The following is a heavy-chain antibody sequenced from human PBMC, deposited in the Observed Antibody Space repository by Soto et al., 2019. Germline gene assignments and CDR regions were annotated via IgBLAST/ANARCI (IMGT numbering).Heavy chain of an antibody. CDR3: ARVDRYYDSSGHWNY. CDR1: GYTFTSYG. CDR2: ISAYNGNT. V-gene: IGHV1-18*04. D-gene: IGHD3-22*01. J-gene: IGHJ4*01. Sequence: AASVKVSCKASGYTFTSYGISWVRQAPGQGLEWMGWISAYNGNTNYAQKLQGRVTMTTDTSTSTAYMELRSLRSDDTAVYYCARVDRYYDSSGHWNYWGHGTLFTVSS.